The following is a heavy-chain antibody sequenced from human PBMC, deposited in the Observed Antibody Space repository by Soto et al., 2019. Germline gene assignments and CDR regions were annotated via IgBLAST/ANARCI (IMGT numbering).Heavy chain of an antibody. D-gene: IGHD3-10*01. CDR2: IKTDGSRA. V-gene: IGHV3-74*01. J-gene: IGHJ3*01. Sequence: EVQLVESGGGLVQPGGSLRLSCAASGFTFSSYWIHWVRQAPGEGLVWVSRIKTDGSRASYADFVKGRFTISSDNAKNMLYLQMNSLRAEDTALYYCGRDPHSNSGCPSDAFALWGQGTMVTVSS. CDR3: GRDPHSNSGCPSDAFAL. CDR1: GFTFSSYW.